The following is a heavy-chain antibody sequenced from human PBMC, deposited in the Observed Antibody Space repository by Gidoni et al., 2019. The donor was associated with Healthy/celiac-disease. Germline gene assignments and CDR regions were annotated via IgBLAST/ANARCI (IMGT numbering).Heavy chain of an antibody. CDR1: GYTLAESS. V-gene: IGHV1-24*01. CDR3: ATGPSYDYVGGSDRGNAFDI. Sequence: QVQLVQSGAEVKKPGASVKVSCKVSGYTLAESSMHWVRQATGKGREWMGGFDPKDGETIYAQKFQVGVTMTEDTSTETAYMELRSLKSEDTAVYYCATGPSYDYVGGSDRGNAFDIWGQGTMVTVSS. CDR2: FDPKDGET. D-gene: IGHD3-16*02. J-gene: IGHJ3*02.